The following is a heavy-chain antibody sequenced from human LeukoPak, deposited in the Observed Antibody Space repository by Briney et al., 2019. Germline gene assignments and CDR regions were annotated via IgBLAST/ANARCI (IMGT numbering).Heavy chain of an antibody. CDR2: ISAYNGNT. CDR1: GYTFTGYG. D-gene: IGHD6-19*01. Sequence: ASVKVSCKASGYTFTGYGISWVRQAPGQGVEWMGWISAYNGNTNYAQKLQGRVTMTTDTSTSTAYMELRSLRSDDTAVYYCARGKDPVAVTAPNWFDPWGQGTLVTVSS. V-gene: IGHV1-18*01. J-gene: IGHJ5*02. CDR3: ARGKDPVAVTAPNWFDP.